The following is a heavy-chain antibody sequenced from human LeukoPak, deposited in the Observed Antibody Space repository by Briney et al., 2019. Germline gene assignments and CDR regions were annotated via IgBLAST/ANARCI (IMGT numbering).Heavy chain of an antibody. J-gene: IGHJ3*02. V-gene: IGHV4-59*08. Sequence: PSETLSLTCTVSGGSIGSYHWSWIRQPPGKGLEWIGDIDYSGSTDYNPSLKSRVTISVDASKKQFSLKLSSVAAADTAVYYCARRPRYCSGGGCLDIWGQGTMVTVSS. CDR2: IDYSGST. CDR1: GGSIGSYH. D-gene: IGHD2-15*01. CDR3: ARRPRYCSGGGCLDI.